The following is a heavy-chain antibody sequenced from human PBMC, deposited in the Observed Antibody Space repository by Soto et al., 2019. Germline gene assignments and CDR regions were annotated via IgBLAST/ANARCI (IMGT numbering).Heavy chain of an antibody. D-gene: IGHD7-27*01. CDR3: ARLGTISPLDY. CDR2: IHPSDSLT. Sequence: PXESLKISCQCSGYDFSKHWITWVRQVPGKGLEWMGRIHPSDSLTNDSPSFQGHVTISADKSTSTASLQWNSLKASDTAIYYCARLGTISPLDYWGQGTLVTVSS. V-gene: IGHV5-10-1*01. J-gene: IGHJ4*02. CDR1: GYDFSKHW.